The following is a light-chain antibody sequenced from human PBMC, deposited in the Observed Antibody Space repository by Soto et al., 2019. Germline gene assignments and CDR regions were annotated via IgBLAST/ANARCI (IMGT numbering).Light chain of an antibody. V-gene: IGLV1-47*01. CDR3: CSYAGSYTSHWV. CDR1: SSNIGSNY. J-gene: IGLJ3*02. CDR2: RNN. Sequence: QSALTQPPSASGTPGQRVTISCSGSSSNIGSNYVYWYQQLPGTAPKLLIYRNNQRPSGVPDRFSGSKSGNTASLTISGLQAEDEADYYCCSYAGSYTSHWVFGGGTQLTVL.